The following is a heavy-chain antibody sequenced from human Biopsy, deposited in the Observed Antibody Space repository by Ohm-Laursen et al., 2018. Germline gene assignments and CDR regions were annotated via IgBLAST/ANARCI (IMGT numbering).Heavy chain of an antibody. V-gene: IGHV1-69*06. CDR2: VLPIFNTP. Sequence: SSVKVFCQVSGDRVLNSPISWVRQDPGQGLEWMGGVLPIFNTPKYAQRFQGRVTITADRSTTTAYMELSSLRSEDTAVYYCARDTELLSIGLDYNFGMVVWGQGTTVTVSS. D-gene: IGHD1-14*01. J-gene: IGHJ6*02. CDR1: GDRVLNSP. CDR3: ARDTELLSIGLDYNFGMVV.